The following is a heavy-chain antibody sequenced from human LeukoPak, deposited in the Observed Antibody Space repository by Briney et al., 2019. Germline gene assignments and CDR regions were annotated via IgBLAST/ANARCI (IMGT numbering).Heavy chain of an antibody. CDR2: INWNSGII. Sequence: GGTLRLSCAASGFTFDDYAMHWVRQAPGKGLEWVSGINWNSGIIGYADSVKGRFTISRDNAKNSLYLQMNSLRVEDTAFYYCAKATGSYDYYGMDVWGQGTTVTVSS. J-gene: IGHJ6*02. CDR1: GFTFDDYA. D-gene: IGHD1-1*01. CDR3: AKATGSYDYYGMDV. V-gene: IGHV3-9*01.